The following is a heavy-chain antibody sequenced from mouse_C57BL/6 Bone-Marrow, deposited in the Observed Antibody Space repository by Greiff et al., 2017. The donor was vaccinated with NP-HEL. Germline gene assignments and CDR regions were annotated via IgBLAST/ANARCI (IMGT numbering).Heavy chain of an antibody. V-gene: IGHV1-69*01. CDR3: AREGGTYYAMDY. J-gene: IGHJ4*01. Sequence: QVQLQQSGAELVMPGASVKLSCKASGYTFTSYWMHWVKQRPGQGLEWIGEIDPSDSYTNYNQKFKGKSTLTVEKSSSTAYRQLSSLTSEDSAVYYCAREGGTYYAMDYWGQGTSVTVSS. CDR1: GYTFTSYW. CDR2: IDPSDSYT.